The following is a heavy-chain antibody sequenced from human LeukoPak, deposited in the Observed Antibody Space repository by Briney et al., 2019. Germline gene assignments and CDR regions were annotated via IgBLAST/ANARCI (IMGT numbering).Heavy chain of an antibody. Sequence: SETLSLTCTVSGGSISTYYWSWIRQTPGKGLEWIGYIHYSGSTNYNPSPNSRVTISVDTSKNQFSLKVNSVTAADTAVYYCARGTHSSSPIPLDYWGQGTLVTVSS. CDR1: GGSISTYY. V-gene: IGHV4-59*01. CDR2: IHYSGST. D-gene: IGHD6-6*01. J-gene: IGHJ4*02. CDR3: ARGTHSSSPIPLDY.